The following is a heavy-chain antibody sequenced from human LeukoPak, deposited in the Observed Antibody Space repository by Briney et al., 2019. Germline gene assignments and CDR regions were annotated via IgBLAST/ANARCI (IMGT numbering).Heavy chain of an antibody. J-gene: IGHJ6*02. CDR2: IYSGGST. D-gene: IGHD3-22*01. CDR3: ARDVSVGYYDSSGKQNYYYYGMDV. Sequence: PGGSLRLSCAASGFTVSSNYMSWVRQAPGKGLEWVSVIYSGGSTYYADSVKGRFTISRDNSKNTLYLQMNSLRAEDTAVYYCARDVSVGYYDSSGKQNYYYYGMDVWGQGTTVTVSS. CDR1: GFTVSSNY. V-gene: IGHV3-66*01.